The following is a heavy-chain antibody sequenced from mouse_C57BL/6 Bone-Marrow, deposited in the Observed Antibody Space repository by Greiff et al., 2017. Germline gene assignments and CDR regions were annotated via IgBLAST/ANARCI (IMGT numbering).Heavy chain of an antibody. J-gene: IGHJ3*01. V-gene: IGHV1-81*01. D-gene: IGHD2-4*01. CDR1: GYTFTSYG. CDR3: ARSGDYDGLAY. CDR2: IYPRSGST. Sequence: QVQLQQSGAELARPGASVKMSCKASGYTFTSYGISWVKQRPGQGLEWIGEIYPRSGSTYYNEKFKGKATLTADKSSSTAYMVLRSQTSEDSAVYVCARSGDYDGLAYWGQGTLVTVSA.